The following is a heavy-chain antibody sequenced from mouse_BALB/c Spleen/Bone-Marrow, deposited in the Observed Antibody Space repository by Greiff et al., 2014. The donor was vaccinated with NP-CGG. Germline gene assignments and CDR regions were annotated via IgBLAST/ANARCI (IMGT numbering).Heavy chain of an antibody. Sequence: EVHLEQSGGGLVQPGGSRKLSCATSGFTFQTFGMHWVRQAPEKGLEWVAYISSGSSTIYYGDTVRGRFTISRDNPTKTLFLQMNMLRFKDTAMEFGASSRSPGYGTSPFDYWGQGTPLTVSS. D-gene: IGHD1-1*01. CDR3: ASSRSPGYGTSPFDY. V-gene: IGHV5-17*02. J-gene: IGHJ2*01. CDR2: ISSGSSTI. CDR1: GFTFQTFG.